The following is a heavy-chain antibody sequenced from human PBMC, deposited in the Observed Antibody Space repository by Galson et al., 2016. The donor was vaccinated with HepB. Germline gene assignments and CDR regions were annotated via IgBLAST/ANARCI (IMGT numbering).Heavy chain of an antibody. Sequence: SETLSLTCGVSGGSISTNNWWNWVRQPPGKGLEWIGEIYHSGYTNYHPSLKSRVTTSVDKSKNQFSLRLSSVTAADTAVYFCARTTSGAGGNDYWGPGTLVTVSS. D-gene: IGHD2-2*01. CDR3: ARTTSGAGGNDY. V-gene: IGHV4-4*02. J-gene: IGHJ4*02. CDR1: GGSISTNNW. CDR2: IYHSGYT.